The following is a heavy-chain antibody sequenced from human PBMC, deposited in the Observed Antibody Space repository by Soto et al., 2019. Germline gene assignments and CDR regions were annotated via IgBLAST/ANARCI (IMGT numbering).Heavy chain of an antibody. Sequence: PGGSLRLSXAXSGFTFSRYDLTWVRQAPGKGLEWVSGISDSGGSTFYADSVKGRFTISRDNAKNTLFLQMNSLRAEDTAVYYCAKWGDDXXYXTYGLHVWGQGATVTVSS. CDR2: ISDSGGST. J-gene: IGHJ6*02. CDR1: GFTFSRYD. D-gene: IGHD1-1*01. CDR3: AKWGDDXXYXTYGLHV. V-gene: IGHV3-23*01.